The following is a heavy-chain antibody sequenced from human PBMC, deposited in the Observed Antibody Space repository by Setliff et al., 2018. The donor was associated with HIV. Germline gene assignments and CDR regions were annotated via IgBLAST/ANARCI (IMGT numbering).Heavy chain of an antibody. J-gene: IGHJ4*02. CDR3: ATQTGFYNSHWYDY. D-gene: IGHD6-13*01. CDR1: GLPFYNYW. V-gene: IGHV3-7*01. CDR2: IKQDGSDM. Sequence: PGGSLRLSCAASGLPFYNYWMTWLRRAPGRGLEWVANIKQDGSDMHYIESVKGRFTIFRDNAKNSVFLQMNSLRAEDTGVYYCATQTGFYNSHWYDYWGQGTMVTVSS.